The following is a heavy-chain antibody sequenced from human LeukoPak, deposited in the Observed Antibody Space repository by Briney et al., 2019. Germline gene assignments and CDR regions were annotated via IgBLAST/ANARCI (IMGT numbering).Heavy chain of an antibody. Sequence: GGSLRLSCAASGSTFDDYAMHWVRQAPGKGLEWVSGISWNSGSIGYADSVKGRFTISRDNAKNSLYLQMNSLRAEDTALYYCAKVRGQYEPLYYFDYWGQRTLVTVSS. J-gene: IGHJ4*02. D-gene: IGHD2-2*01. V-gene: IGHV3-9*01. CDR1: GSTFDDYA. CDR2: ISWNSGSI. CDR3: AKVRGQYEPLYYFDY.